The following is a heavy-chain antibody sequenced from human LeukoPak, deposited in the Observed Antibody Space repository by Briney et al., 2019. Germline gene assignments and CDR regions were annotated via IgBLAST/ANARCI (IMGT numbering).Heavy chain of an antibody. Sequence: GGSLRFSGAASGFTFSSYAMSWVGQAPGKGLKGVSTISGSGGRTYFTDSVKGRFTISRDNSKNTLYLQMNSLGAEDTAVYYCAKHQQIYGDSLMDVWGQGTTVTVSS. CDR1: GFTFSSYA. V-gene: IGHV3-23*01. CDR3: AKHQQIYGDSLMDV. J-gene: IGHJ6*02. CDR2: ISGSGGRT. D-gene: IGHD4-17*01.